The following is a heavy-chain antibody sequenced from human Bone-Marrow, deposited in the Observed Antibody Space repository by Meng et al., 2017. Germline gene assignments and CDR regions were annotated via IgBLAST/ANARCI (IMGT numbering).Heavy chain of an antibody. D-gene: IGHD2/OR15-2a*01. CDR1: GDSITSGGYY. V-gene: IGHV4-31*03. CDR2: NYYSGST. CDR3: ASGLWINAFDT. J-gene: IGHJ3*02. Sequence: QVQPQESGPGLVKPSQTLSLACTASGDSITSGGYYWTWIRQHPGKGLEWIGYNYYSGSTSYNPSLKNRLSISIDTSKNQFSLKLSSVTAADTAMYYCASGLWINAFDTWGQGTVVTVSS.